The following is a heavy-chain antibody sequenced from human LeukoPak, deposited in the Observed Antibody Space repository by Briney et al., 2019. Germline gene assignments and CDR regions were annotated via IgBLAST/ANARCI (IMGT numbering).Heavy chain of an antibody. V-gene: IGHV1-2*02. J-gene: IGHJ4*02. CDR2: INLHAGGT. D-gene: IGHD3-10*01. CDR3: ARSLLWFGESSSDFDY. Sequence: ASVKVSCKASGYNFNDHYIHWVRQAPGQGLEWMGWINLHAGGTTSAQKFQGRVTLTREMSIGTAFMELSSLRSDDTAVYYCARSLLWFGESSSDFDYWGQGTLVTVSS. CDR1: GYNFNDHY.